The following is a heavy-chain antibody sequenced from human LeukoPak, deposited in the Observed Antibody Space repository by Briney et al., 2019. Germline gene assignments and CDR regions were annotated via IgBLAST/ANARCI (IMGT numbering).Heavy chain of an antibody. V-gene: IGHV3-23*01. CDR1: GFTFSNAW. CDR2: TIGSGYNT. D-gene: IGHD6-19*01. CDR3: AGAVAGTGLIWYFDL. Sequence: PGGSLRLSCAASGFTFSNAWMSWVRQAPGKGLEWVSATIGSGYNTYYADSVKGRFAISRDSSKNTLYLQMNSLRAEDTAVYYCAGAVAGTGLIWYFDLWGRGTLVTVSS. J-gene: IGHJ2*01.